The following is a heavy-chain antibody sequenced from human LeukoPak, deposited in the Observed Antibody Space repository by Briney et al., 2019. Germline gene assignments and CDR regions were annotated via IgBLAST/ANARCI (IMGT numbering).Heavy chain of an antibody. V-gene: IGHV4-30-2*01. CDR2: IFHSGST. Sequence: SETLSLTCTVSGGSISSGGYYWSWIRQPPGKGLEWIGYIFHSGSTYYNPSLKSRVTISVDRSKNQFSLKLSSVTAADTAVYYCARGVVPTAITAFHIWGQGTMVTVSS. D-gene: IGHD2-2*01. J-gene: IGHJ3*02. CDR3: ARGVVPTAITAFHI. CDR1: GGSISSGGYY.